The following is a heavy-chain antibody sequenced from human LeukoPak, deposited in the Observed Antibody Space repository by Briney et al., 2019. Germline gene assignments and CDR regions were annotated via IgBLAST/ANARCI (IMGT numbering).Heavy chain of an antibody. D-gene: IGHD6-13*01. V-gene: IGHV1-69*06. CDR1: GGTFSSYA. Sequence: SVKVSCKASGGTFSSYAISWVRQAPGQGLEWMGGIIPIFGTANYAQKFQGRVTITADKSTSTAYMELSSLRSEDTAVYYCARDAVADGNLDFGYWGQGTLVPVSS. CDR2: IIPIFGTA. CDR3: ARDAVADGNLDFGY. J-gene: IGHJ4*02.